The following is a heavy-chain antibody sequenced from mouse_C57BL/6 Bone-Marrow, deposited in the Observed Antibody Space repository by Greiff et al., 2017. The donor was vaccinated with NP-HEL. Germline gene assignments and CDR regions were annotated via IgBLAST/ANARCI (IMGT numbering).Heavy chain of an antibody. CDR3: ARDWDYDEVYYAMDY. CDR1: GYSFTGYY. CDR2: INPSTGGT. J-gene: IGHJ4*01. D-gene: IGHD2-4*01. V-gene: IGHV1-42*01. Sequence: EVQLQQSGPELVKPGASVKISCKASGYSFTGYYMNWVKQSPEKSLEWIGEINPSTGGTTYNQKFKAKATLTVDQSSSTAYMQLKSLTSEDSAVYYCARDWDYDEVYYAMDYWGQGTSVTVSS.